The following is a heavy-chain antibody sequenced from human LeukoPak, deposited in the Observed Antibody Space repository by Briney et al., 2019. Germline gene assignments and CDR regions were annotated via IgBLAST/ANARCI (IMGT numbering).Heavy chain of an antibody. D-gene: IGHD3-16*01. CDR3: TIDTGYDYIWGSYPYS. J-gene: IGHJ4*02. V-gene: IGHV3-15*01. CDR2: MKIKTKDGTQ. CDR1: GFTFGDAW. Sequence: GGSLSLSCEGSGFTFGDAWMTCVRHAPGMGREWVGRMKIKTKDGTQDYAAAVTGTLTISREASKNRLHMHIKSLKTEDTAVYYCTIDTGYDYIWGSYPYSWGRGTLVTVSS.